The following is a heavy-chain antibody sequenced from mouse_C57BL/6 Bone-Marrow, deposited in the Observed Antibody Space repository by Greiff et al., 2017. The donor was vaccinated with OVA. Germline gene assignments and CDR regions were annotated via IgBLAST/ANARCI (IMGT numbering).Heavy chain of an antibody. CDR3: ARHRDYGGFFDY. J-gene: IGHJ2*01. V-gene: IGHV5-6*01. CDR2: ISSGGSYT. Sequence: EVQLVESGGDLVKPGGSLKLSCAASGFTFSSYGMSWVRQTPGKRLEWVATISSGGSYTYYPDSVKGRFTISRDNAKNTLYLQMSSLKSEDTAMYCCARHRDYGGFFDYWGQGTTLTVSS. CDR1: GFTFSSYG. D-gene: IGHD1-1*02.